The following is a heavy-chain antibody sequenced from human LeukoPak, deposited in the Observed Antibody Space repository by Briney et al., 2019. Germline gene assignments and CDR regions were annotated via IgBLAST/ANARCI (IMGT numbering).Heavy chain of an antibody. CDR2: ISSITSHI. D-gene: IGHD4-17*01. V-gene: IGHV3-21*01. Sequence: PGGSLRLSCAASGFTFSSYSMNWVRQAPGQGLEWVSSISSITSHIYYADSVKGRFTISRDNAKNSLYLQMNSLSAEDTAVYYCARDYYGDYAFDYWGQGTLVTVSS. CDR1: GFTFSSYS. CDR3: ARDYYGDYAFDY. J-gene: IGHJ4*02.